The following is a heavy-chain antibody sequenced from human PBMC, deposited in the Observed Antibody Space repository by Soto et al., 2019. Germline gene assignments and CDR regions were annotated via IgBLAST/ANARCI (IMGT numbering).Heavy chain of an antibody. CDR2: ISRNGGRT. CDR3: ARDNWNSGIDY. V-gene: IGHV3-20*04. Sequence: GGSLRLSCEASGFIFDDYGMTWVRQAPGKGLEWVSGISRNGGRTNYADSVKGRFTISRDNANNFLYLQMNSLRAEDTAVYYCARDNWNSGIDYWGQGTLVTVSS. CDR1: GFIFDDYG. J-gene: IGHJ4*02. D-gene: IGHD1-7*01.